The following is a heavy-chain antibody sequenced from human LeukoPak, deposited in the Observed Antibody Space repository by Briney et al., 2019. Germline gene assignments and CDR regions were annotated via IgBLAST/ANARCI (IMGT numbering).Heavy chain of an antibody. CDR1: GYSISSGYY. V-gene: IGHV4-61*01. CDR2: IYYSGST. CDR3: ARVLLERRFDP. Sequence: SETLSLTCTVSGYSISSGYYWGWIRQPPGKGLEWIGYIYYSGSTNYNPSLKSRVTISVDTSKNQFSLKLSSVTAADTAVYYCARVLLERRFDPWGQGTLVTVSS. D-gene: IGHD1-1*01. J-gene: IGHJ5*02.